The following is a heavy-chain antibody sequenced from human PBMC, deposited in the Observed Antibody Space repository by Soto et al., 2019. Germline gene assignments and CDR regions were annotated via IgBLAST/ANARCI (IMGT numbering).Heavy chain of an antibody. D-gene: IGHD1-26*01. CDR1: GYSYTSYW. V-gene: IGHV5-51*01. CDR2: INPADSGA. Sequence: GESLKISCKGSGYSYTSYWIGCVRQRPGRGLEWMGIINPADSGANYSPSFQGQVTISAGRPTSTAFLQWSSLKASDTAMYYCVRRAEGRPGDGYYYVALYVWGQGTTVTVSS. J-gene: IGHJ6*02. CDR3: VRRAEGRPGDGYYYVALYV.